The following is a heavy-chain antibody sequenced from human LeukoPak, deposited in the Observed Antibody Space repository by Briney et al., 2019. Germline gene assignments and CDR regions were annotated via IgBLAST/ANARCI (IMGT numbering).Heavy chain of an antibody. CDR3: ATCARNFYCYRFDY. Sequence: ASVKVSCKASGGTFSSYAINWVRQAPGQGLEWMGGIIPVFGTANYAQRFQGRVTITADDSTSTAYMELSSLRSEDTAMYYCATCARNFYCYRFDYWGQGTLVTVSS. CDR2: IIPVFGTA. J-gene: IGHJ4*02. D-gene: IGHD2-2*02. V-gene: IGHV1-69*13. CDR1: GGTFSSYA.